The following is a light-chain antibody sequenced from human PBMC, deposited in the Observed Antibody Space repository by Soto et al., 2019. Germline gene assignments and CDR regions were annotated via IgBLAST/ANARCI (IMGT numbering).Light chain of an antibody. V-gene: IGKV1-9*01. Sequence: DIHLTQSPSFLSSSIGDRVPITCRATQGISSYLAWYQQKPGKAPKLLIYAASTLQSGVPSRFSGSGSGKEFTLTISSLQPEDFALYSCQQGTDGPPGTFGQGTKVDIK. CDR3: QQGTDGPPGT. CDR2: AAS. J-gene: IGKJ1*01. CDR1: QGISSY.